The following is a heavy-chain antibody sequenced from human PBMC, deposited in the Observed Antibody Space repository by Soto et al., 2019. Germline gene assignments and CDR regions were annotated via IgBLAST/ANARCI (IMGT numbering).Heavy chain of an antibody. Sequence: SETLSLTCTVSGASISSYYWSWIRQPPGKGLEWIGYVYYSGSTNYNPSLKSRVTISVDTSKNQFSLKLSSVTAADTAVYYCASGVVIALDVWGQGTTVTVSS. D-gene: IGHD3-3*01. V-gene: IGHV4-59*12. CDR1: GASISSYY. CDR2: VYYSGST. J-gene: IGHJ6*02. CDR3: ASGVVIALDV.